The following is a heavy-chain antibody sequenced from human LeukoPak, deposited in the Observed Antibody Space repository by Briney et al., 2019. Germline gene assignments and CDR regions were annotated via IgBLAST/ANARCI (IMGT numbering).Heavy chain of an antibody. CDR1: GFTFSSYG. Sequence: GGSLRLSCAASGFTFSSYGMSWVRQAPGEGLEWVSAISGSCGSTYYADSVKGRFTISRDNSKNTLYLQMNSLRAEDTAVYYCAKAPTRYGSGSYYTTNAPYYFDYWGQGTLVTVSS. V-gene: IGHV3-23*01. CDR3: AKAPTRYGSGSYYTTNAPYYFDY. CDR2: ISGSCGST. D-gene: IGHD3-10*01. J-gene: IGHJ4*02.